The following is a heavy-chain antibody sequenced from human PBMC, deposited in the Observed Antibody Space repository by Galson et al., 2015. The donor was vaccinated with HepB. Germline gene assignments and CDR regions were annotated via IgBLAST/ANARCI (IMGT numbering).Heavy chain of an antibody. CDR1: GGTFSSYA. Sequence: SVKVSCKASGGTFSSYAISWVRQAPGQGLEWMGGIIPIFGTANYAQRFQGRVTITADESTRTAYMDLSSLTSGDTAVYYCARGAYHDSSGYYYAYWGQGTLVTVSS. D-gene: IGHD3-22*01. CDR3: ARGAYHDSSGYYYAY. V-gene: IGHV1-69*13. J-gene: IGHJ4*02. CDR2: IIPIFGTA.